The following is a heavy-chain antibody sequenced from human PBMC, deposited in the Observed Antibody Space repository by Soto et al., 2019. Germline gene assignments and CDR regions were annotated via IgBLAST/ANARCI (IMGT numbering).Heavy chain of an antibody. V-gene: IGHV3-48*03. Sequence: EVQLVESGGGLVQPGGSLRLSCAASGFTFSSYEMNWVRQAPGKGLEWVSYISSSGSTIYYADSVKGRFTISRDNAKNSLYLQMNSLRAEDTGVYYCARDHKGGYYYYGMDVWGQGTTVTVSS. CDR3: ARDHKGGYYYYGMDV. CDR2: ISSSGSTI. CDR1: GFTFSSYE. J-gene: IGHJ6*02.